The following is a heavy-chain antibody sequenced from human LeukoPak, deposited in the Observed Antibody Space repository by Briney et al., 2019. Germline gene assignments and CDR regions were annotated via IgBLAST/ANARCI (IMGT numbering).Heavy chain of an antibody. V-gene: IGHV3-53*01. J-gene: IGHJ4*02. CDR3: ARGTATGPTGGIDY. CDR2: IYTGGTA. Sequence: PGGSLRLSCAASGFTVTSNYVTWVRQAPGKGLEWVSVIYTGGTAYHADSVRGRFTMSRDISKNTVYLQMNSLRVGDTAIYYCARGTATGPTGGIDYWGQGTLVTVPS. CDR1: GFTVTSNY. D-gene: IGHD1-7*01.